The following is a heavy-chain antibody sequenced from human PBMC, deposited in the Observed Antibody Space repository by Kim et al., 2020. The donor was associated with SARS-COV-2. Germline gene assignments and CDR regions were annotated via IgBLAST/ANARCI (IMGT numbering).Heavy chain of an antibody. Sequence: GGSLRLSCAASGFTFSSYGMHWVRQAPGKGLEWVAVISYDGSNKYYADSVKGRFTISRDNSKNTLYLQMNSLSAEDTAVYYCAKERNRGAGSYYKIFGEGYCDSWGQGTLVTVSS. J-gene: IGHJ4*02. CDR2: ISYDGSNK. CDR1: GFTFSSYG. CDR3: AKERNRGAGSYYKIFGEGYCDS. V-gene: IGHV3-30*18. D-gene: IGHD3-10*01.